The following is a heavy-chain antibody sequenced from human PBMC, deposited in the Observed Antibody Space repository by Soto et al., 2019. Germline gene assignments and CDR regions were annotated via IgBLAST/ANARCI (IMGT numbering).Heavy chain of an antibody. J-gene: IGHJ5*02. V-gene: IGHV3-23*01. CDR3: AKITSGWYGGWFDP. D-gene: IGHD6-19*01. CDR1: GFTFSSYA. Sequence: PGGSLSLSCAASGFTFSSYAMSWVRPAPGKGLEWVSGISGSGGSTYYADSVKGRFTISRDNSKNTLYLQMNSLRAEDTAVYYCAKITSGWYGGWFDPWGQGTLVTVSS. CDR2: ISGSGGST.